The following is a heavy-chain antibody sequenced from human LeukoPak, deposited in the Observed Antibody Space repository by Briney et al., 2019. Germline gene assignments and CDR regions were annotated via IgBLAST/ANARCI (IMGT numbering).Heavy chain of an antibody. CDR1: GGGFTFTSHA. CDR3: AGFFYDNSGDAFDI. Sequence: SVKVSCKASGGGFTFTSHAISWVRQAPGQGLEWTGGLIPIYGSANYAQKFQGRVTITSDESTRTVYMELSSLRPEDSAVYYCAGFFYDNSGDAFDIWGQGTMVTVSS. J-gene: IGHJ3*02. D-gene: IGHD3-22*01. CDR2: LIPIYGSA. V-gene: IGHV1-69*13.